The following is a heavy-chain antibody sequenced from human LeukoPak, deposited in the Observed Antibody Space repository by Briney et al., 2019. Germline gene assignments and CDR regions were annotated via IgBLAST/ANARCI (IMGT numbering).Heavy chain of an antibody. CDR1: GYTFTGYY. CDR3: ARGPHQYSSSWYPRTLYYFDY. J-gene: IGHJ4*02. V-gene: IGHV1-2*02. D-gene: IGHD6-13*01. CDR2: INPNSGGT. Sequence: ASVKVPCKASGYTFTGYYMHWVRQAPGQGLEWMGWINPNSGGTNYAQKFQGRVTMTRDTSISTAYMELSRLRSDDTAVYYCARGPHQYSSSWYPRTLYYFDYWGQGTLVTVSS.